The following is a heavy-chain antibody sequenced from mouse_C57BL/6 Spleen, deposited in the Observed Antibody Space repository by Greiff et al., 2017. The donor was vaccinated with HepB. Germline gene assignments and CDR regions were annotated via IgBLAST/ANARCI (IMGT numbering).Heavy chain of an antibody. CDR2: ISYSGST. V-gene: IGHV3-1*01. Sequence: DVQLQESGPGMVKPSQSLSLTCTVTGYSITSGYDWHWIRHFPGNKLEWMGYISYSGSTNYNPSLKSPISITHDTSKNHFFLKLNSVTTEDTATYYCARGAGGPWFAYWGQGTLVTVSA. J-gene: IGHJ3*01. CDR3: ARGAGGPWFAY. CDR1: GYSITSGYD.